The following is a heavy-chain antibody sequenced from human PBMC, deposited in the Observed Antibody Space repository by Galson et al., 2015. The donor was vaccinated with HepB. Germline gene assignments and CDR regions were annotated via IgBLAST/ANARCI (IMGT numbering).Heavy chain of an antibody. CDR2: ISGGGDGT. D-gene: IGHD2-8*02. Sequence: SLRLSCAVSGFIFDDYAISWVRQAPGQGLVWVSTISGGGDGTYYADSLKGRFTVFRDYAKNTLSLQMNSLRDEDTAVYYCAKSLGTGAARGLDVWGQGTTVTVSS. CDR1: GFIFDDYA. V-gene: IGHV3-23*01. J-gene: IGHJ6*02. CDR3: AKSLGTGAARGLDV.